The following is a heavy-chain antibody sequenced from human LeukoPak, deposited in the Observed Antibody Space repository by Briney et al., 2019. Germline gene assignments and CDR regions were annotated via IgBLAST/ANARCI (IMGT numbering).Heavy chain of an antibody. D-gene: IGHD5-18*01. V-gene: IGHV3-15*01. CDR1: GGSISSYY. CDR2: IKSKTDGGTT. CDR3: TTDLAAMIRAVDH. Sequence: ETLSLTCAVSGGSISSYYWSWIRQPPGKGLEWVGRIKSKTDGGTTDYTAPVKGRFTISRDDSKNTLYLQMNSLKTEDTAVYYCTTDLAAMIRAVDHWGQGTLVTVSS. J-gene: IGHJ4*02.